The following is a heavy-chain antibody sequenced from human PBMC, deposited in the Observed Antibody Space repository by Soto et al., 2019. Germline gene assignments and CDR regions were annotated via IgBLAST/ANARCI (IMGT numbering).Heavy chain of an antibody. J-gene: IGHJ4*02. CDR2: IYPGDSDA. CDR1: GYTFSKYW. CDR3: ARQGGEYNTMSDY. Sequence: EVQLAQSGAEVKEPGESLKISCKGSGYTFSKYWIGWVRQTPGKGLEWMGMIYPGDSDARYSPSFEGQVTFSVDKSINTAYLQSNSLKASDTAMYYCARQGGEYNTMSDYWGQGTLVTVSS. D-gene: IGHD3-10*01. V-gene: IGHV5-51*01.